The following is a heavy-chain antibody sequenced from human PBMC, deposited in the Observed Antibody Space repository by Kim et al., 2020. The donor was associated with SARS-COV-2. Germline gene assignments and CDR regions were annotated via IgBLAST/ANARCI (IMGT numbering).Heavy chain of an antibody. J-gene: IGHJ3*02. D-gene: IGHD7-27*01. V-gene: IGHV5-10-1*01. CDR2: DSYT. Sequence: DSYTNYSPSFQGHVTISADKSISTAYLQWSSLKASDTAMYYCARLGAFDIWGQGTMVTVSS. CDR3: ARLGAFDI.